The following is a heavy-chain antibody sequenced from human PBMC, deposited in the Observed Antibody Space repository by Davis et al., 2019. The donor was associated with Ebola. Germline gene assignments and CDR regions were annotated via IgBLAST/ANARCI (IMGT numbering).Heavy chain of an antibody. Sequence: MPSQTLSLTCAVSGFSISSSNWWGWIRQPPGKGLEWIGSIYYTGSMYYNPSLKSRVTMSGDTSKNQFALKLSSVTAVDTAIYYCAKDNRNIWSEVWGQGTMVTVSS. J-gene: IGHJ3*01. CDR1: GFSISSSNW. D-gene: IGHD2/OR15-2a*01. V-gene: IGHV4-28*02. CDR3: AKDNRNIWSEV. CDR2: IYYTGSM.